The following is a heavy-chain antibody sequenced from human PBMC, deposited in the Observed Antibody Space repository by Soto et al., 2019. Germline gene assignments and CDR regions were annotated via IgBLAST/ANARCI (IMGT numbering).Heavy chain of an antibody. D-gene: IGHD1-1*01. CDR3: AAQYFRGTTGTT. CDR2: ISGSGGNI. V-gene: IGHV3-23*01. Sequence: EVQLLESGGGLVQPGGSLRLSCAASGFTFSRYAMGWVRQAPGKGLEWVSVISGSGGNIHYADSVKGRFTISRDNSKNTLYLQMNSLRVEDTAVYNCAAQYFRGTTGTTWGQGTLVTVSS. CDR1: GFTFSRYA. J-gene: IGHJ4*02.